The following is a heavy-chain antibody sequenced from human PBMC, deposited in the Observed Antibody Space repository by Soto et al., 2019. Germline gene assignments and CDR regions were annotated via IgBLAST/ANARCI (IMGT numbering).Heavy chain of an antibody. D-gene: IGHD1-26*01. CDR2: IGTAGDT. V-gene: IGHV3-13*01. CDR3: ARSSGSHVRRYWYYGMDV. J-gene: IGHJ6*02. CDR1: GFTFSSYD. Sequence: EVQLVESGGGLVQPGGSLRLSCAASGFTFSSYDMHWVRQATGKGLERVSAIGTAGDTYYPGSVKGRFTISRENAKNSLYLQMNSLRAGDTAVYYCARSSGSHVRRYWYYGMDVWGQGTTVTVSS.